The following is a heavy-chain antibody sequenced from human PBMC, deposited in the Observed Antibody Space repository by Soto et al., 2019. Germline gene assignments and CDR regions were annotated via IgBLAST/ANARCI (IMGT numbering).Heavy chain of an antibody. CDR1: GYTLTGYY. CDR3: VRGRIAARPGSNWFDP. D-gene: IGHD6-6*01. J-gene: IGHJ5*02. V-gene: IGHV1-2*02. Sequence: ASVKVSCKASGYTLTGYYMHWVRQAPGQGLEWMGWINPNSGGTNYAQKFQGRVTMTRDTSISTAYMELSRLRSDDTAVYYCVRGRIAARPGSNWFDPWGQGTLVTVSS. CDR2: INPNSGGT.